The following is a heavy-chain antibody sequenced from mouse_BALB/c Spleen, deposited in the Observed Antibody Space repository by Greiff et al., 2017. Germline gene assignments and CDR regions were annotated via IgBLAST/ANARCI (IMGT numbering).Heavy chain of an antibody. CDR1: GYTFTSYT. CDR2: INPSSGYT. J-gene: IGHJ4*01. Sequence: VQLQQSGAELARPGASVKMSCKASGYTFTSYTMHWVKQRPGQGLEWIGYINPSSGYTNYNQKFKDKATLTADKSSSTAYMQLSSLTSEDSAVYYCARSQLGLPGAMDYWGQGTSVTVSS. V-gene: IGHV1-4*01. CDR3: ARSQLGLPGAMDY. D-gene: IGHD3-1*01.